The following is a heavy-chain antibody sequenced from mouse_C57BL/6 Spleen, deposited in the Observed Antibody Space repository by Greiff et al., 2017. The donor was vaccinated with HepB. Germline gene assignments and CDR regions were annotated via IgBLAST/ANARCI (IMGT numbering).Heavy chain of an antibody. J-gene: IGHJ1*03. Sequence: EVQLQQPGPVLVKPGASVKMSCKASGYTFTDYYMNWVKQSHGKSLEWIGVINPYNGGTSYNQKFKGKATLTVDKSSSTAYMELNSLTSEDSAVYYCAREKDYYGSWGYYDVWGTGTTVTVSS. CDR3: AREKDYYGSWGYYDV. D-gene: IGHD1-1*01. V-gene: IGHV1-19*01. CDR1: GYTFTDYY. CDR2: INPYNGGT.